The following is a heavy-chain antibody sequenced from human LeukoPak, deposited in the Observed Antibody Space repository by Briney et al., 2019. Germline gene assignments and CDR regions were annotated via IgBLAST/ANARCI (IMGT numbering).Heavy chain of an antibody. Sequence: PGGSLRLSCAASGFTFSSYSMNWVRQAPGKGLEWVSSIGSSSSYIYYADSVKGRFTISRDNAKNSLYLQMNSLRAEDTAVYYCARAEGYSSSWYVYYYYYMDVWGKGTTVTVSS. CDR2: IGSSSSYI. CDR3: ARAEGYSSSWYVYYYYYMDV. CDR1: GFTFSSYS. D-gene: IGHD6-13*01. V-gene: IGHV3-21*01. J-gene: IGHJ6*03.